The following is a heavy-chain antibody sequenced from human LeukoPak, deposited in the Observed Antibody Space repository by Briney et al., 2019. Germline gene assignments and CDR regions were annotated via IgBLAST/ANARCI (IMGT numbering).Heavy chain of an antibody. D-gene: IGHD3-22*01. CDR2: RRSKSKKYTT. Sequence: GGSLRLSCAASGFTFSSYAMSWVRQAPGKGLEWIGRRRSKSKKYTTAYAASVKGRFSISGDESRNSMFLQLNSLKTEDTAMYYCARDGAEGDDSAFDVWGQGTMVTVSS. V-gene: IGHV3-72*01. J-gene: IGHJ3*01. CDR3: ARDGAEGDDSAFDV. CDR1: GFTFSSYA.